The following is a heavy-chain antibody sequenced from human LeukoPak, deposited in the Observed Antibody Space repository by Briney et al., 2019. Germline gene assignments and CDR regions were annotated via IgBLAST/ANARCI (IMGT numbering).Heavy chain of an antibody. D-gene: IGHD1-26*01. J-gene: IGHJ4*02. CDR3: AKGKWELRGPFDY. Sequence: GGSLRLSCAASGFTFDDYAMHWVRQAPGKGLEWVSGISWNSGSIGYADSVKGRFTISRDNAKNSLYLQMNSLRAEDAALYYCAKGKWELRGPFDYWGQGTLVTVSS. CDR1: GFTFDDYA. CDR2: ISWNSGSI. V-gene: IGHV3-9*01.